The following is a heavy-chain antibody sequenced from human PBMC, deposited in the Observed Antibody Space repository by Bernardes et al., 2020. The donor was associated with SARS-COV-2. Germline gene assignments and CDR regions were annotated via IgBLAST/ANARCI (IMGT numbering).Heavy chain of an antibody. CDR2: ISHDENTK. Sequence: GGSLRLSCAASGFNFINYGMHWVRQAPGPGLEWVAIISHDENTKYYAESVKGRFTISRDNSRNTLDLQLNSLRSDDTAVYYCAKDLHSWGEERRPTDCWGQGTTVTVSS. CDR1: GFNFINYG. D-gene: IGHD1-1*01. J-gene: IGHJ6*02. V-gene: IGHV3-30*18. CDR3: AKDLHSWGEERRPTDC.